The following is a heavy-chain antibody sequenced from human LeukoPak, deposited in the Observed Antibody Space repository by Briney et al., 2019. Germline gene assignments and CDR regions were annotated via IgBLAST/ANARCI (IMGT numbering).Heavy chain of an antibody. CDR3: ARERVPDCYDSSGYYDMVTFPNDY. V-gene: IGHV1-69*04. Sequence: ASVKVSCKASGGTFSSYAISWVRQAPGQGLEWMGRIIPILGIANYAQKFQGRVTITADKSTSTAYMELSSLRSEDTAVYYCARERVPDCYDSSGYYDMVTFPNDYWGQGTLVTVSS. CDR1: GGTFSSYA. D-gene: IGHD3-22*01. J-gene: IGHJ4*02. CDR2: IIPILGIA.